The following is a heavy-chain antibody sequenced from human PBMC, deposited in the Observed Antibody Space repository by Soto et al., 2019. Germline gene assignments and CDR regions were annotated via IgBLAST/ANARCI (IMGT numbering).Heavy chain of an antibody. CDR1: GGSITSFY. Sequence: PSETLSLTCTVSGGSITSFYWSWIRQPPGKGLEWIGYISYSGSTKYNPSLKGRVTISADTSKNQFSLKLISVSAADTAVYYCAGAVGGPADYWGQGTLVTVSS. D-gene: IGHD1-26*01. CDR3: AGAVGGPADY. CDR2: ISYSGST. V-gene: IGHV4-59*01. J-gene: IGHJ4*02.